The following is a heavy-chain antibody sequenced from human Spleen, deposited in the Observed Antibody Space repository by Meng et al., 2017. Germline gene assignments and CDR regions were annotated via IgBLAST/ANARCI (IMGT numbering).Heavy chain of an antibody. V-gene: IGHV1-2*06. CDR3: ARDLTTTTALYYYGMDV. CDR2: INPNSGGT. CDR1: GYSFTDYY. J-gene: IGHJ6*01. Sequence: ASVKVSCKTSGYSFTDYYIHWVRQAPGQGLEWMGRINPNSGGTNYAQKFQGRVTMTRDTSISTAYMELSRLTSDDTAVYYCARDLTTTTALYYYGMDVWGQGTTVTVAS. D-gene: IGHD1-1*01.